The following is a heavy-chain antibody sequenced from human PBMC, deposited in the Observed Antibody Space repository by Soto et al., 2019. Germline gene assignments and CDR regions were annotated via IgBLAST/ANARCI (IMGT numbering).Heavy chain of an antibody. D-gene: IGHD4-17*01. CDR2: TYYRSKWYS. J-gene: IGHJ4*02. V-gene: IGHV6-1*01. Sequence: SQTLSLTCAISGDSVSSNSAAWNWIRQSPARGLEWLGRTYYRSKWYSYYGPSVKSRITIKPDTSKNQFSLQLNSVTPEDTAVYYCATQSPDYAKRDFDYWGQGTLVTVSS. CDR1: GDSVSSNSAA. CDR3: ATQSPDYAKRDFDY.